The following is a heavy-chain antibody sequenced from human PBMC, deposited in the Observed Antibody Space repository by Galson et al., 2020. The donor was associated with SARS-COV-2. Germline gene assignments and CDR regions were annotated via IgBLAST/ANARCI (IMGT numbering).Heavy chain of an antibody. J-gene: IGHJ6*02. CDR2: ISAGSSYI. CDR1: GFPFSSYS. Sequence: GESLKISCAASGFPFSSYSMNWVRQAPGKGLEWVSSISAGSSYIYYADSVKGRFTISRDNAKNSLYLQMNSLRADDTAVYYCARVGGMATTPANYYYYGLDVWCPGTTVTVSS. CDR3: ARVGGMATTPANYYYYGLDV. V-gene: IGHV3-21*01. D-gene: IGHD2-15*01.